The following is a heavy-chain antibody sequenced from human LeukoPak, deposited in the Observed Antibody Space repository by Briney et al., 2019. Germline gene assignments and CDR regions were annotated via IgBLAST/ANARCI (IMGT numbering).Heavy chain of an antibody. CDR2: IWYDGRQT. D-gene: IGHD2-2*01. J-gene: IGHJ5*02. Sequence: GRSLRLSCAASGFTFGNYGMHWVRQAPSKGLEWVAVIWYDGRQTYYADSVKGRFTIARDNSKNTLYLQMNSLRAEDTAVYYCARPYCSSSNCPGWFDPWGQGTLVTVSP. CDR3: ARPYCSSSNCPGWFDP. CDR1: GFTFGNYG. V-gene: IGHV3-33*01.